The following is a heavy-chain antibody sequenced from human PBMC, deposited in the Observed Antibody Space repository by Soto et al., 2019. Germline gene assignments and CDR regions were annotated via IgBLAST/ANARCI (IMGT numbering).Heavy chain of an antibody. Sequence: ASVKVSCKVSGYTLTELSMHWVRQATGKGLEWMGGFDPEDGETIYAQKFQGRVTMTEDTSTDTAYMELSSLRSEDTAVYYCATERSAAESPNWFEPWGQGTQVTVSS. D-gene: IGHD6-13*01. CDR3: ATERSAAESPNWFEP. CDR2: FDPEDGET. CDR1: GYTLTELS. V-gene: IGHV1-24*01. J-gene: IGHJ5*02.